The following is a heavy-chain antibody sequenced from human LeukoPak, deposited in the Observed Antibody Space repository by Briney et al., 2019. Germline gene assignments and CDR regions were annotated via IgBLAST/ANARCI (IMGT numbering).Heavy chain of an antibody. J-gene: IGHJ3*02. CDR2: ISGSGGST. CDR3: AKWNPRALYAPHDAFDI. Sequence: GGSLRLSCAASGFTFSSYAMSWVRQAPGKGLEWVSAISGSGGSTYYADSVKGRFTISRDSSKNTLYLQMNSLRAEDTAVYYCAKWNPRALYAPHDAFDIWGQGTMVTVSS. V-gene: IGHV3-23*01. D-gene: IGHD1-1*01. CDR1: GFTFSSYA.